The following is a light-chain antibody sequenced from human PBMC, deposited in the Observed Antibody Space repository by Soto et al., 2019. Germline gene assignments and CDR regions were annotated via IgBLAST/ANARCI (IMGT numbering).Light chain of an antibody. CDR3: QQYNSWLWT. V-gene: IGKV3-15*01. CDR2: GAS. Sequence: IVMTHSPATLSVSPWEGATLSCRASQSVSSKLAWYQQKPGQAPRLLIYGASTRATGIPARFSGSGSGTEFTLIISSLQSEDSAVYYCQQYNSWLWTFGQGTKMDIK. J-gene: IGKJ1*01. CDR1: QSVSSK.